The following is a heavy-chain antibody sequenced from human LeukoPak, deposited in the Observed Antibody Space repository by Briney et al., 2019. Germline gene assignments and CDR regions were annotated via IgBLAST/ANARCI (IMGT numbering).Heavy chain of an antibody. CDR2: INHSGST. J-gene: IGHJ6*03. Sequence: SETLSLTCAVYGGSFSGYYWSWIRQPPGKGLEWIGEINHSGSTNYNPSLKSRVTISVDTSKNQFSLKLSSVTAADTAVYYCARAGYYYGSGSYYKSYYYYMDVWGKGTTVTISS. CDR3: ARAGYYYGSGSYYKSYYYYMDV. CDR1: GGSFSGYY. V-gene: IGHV4-34*01. D-gene: IGHD3-10*01.